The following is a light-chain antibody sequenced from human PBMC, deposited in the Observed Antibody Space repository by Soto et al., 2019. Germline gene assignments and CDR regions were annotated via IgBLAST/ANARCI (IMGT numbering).Light chain of an antibody. CDR1: SSDVGSYDY. Sequence: QSVLIQPPSVSGSPGQSVTISCTGTSSDVGSYDYVSWYQQHPGTVPKPMIYNVNTRPSGVPDRFSGSKSGNTASMTISGLQAEDEADYYCSSYRTGRPFVFGTGTKVTVL. V-gene: IGLV2-18*02. J-gene: IGLJ1*01. CDR2: NVN. CDR3: SSYRTGRPFV.